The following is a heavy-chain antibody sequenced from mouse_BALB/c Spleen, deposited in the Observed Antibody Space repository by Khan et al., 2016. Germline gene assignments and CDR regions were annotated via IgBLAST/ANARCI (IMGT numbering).Heavy chain of an antibody. Sequence: EVKLLESGGGLVQPGGSLKLSCAASGFAFSRYWMSWVRQAPGKGLEWIGEINPDSSTINYTPSLKDKFIISRDNAKNTLYLQMSKVRSEDTALDYCARLNYYGYVGYSGQGTTLTVSS. CDR2: INPDSSTI. D-gene: IGHD1-1*01. V-gene: IGHV4-1*02. CDR3: ARLNYYGYVGY. J-gene: IGHJ2*01. CDR1: GFAFSRYW.